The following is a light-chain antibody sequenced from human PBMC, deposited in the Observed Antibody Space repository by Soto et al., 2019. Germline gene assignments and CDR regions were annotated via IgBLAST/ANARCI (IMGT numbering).Light chain of an antibody. Sequence: QSVLTQPPSASGTPGQRVTISCSGSSSNIGSNTVNWYQQLPGTAPKLLIYSNNQRPSGVPDRFSGSKSGTSASLAISGLQSEDEADYYCAAWDYSLNGWGFGGGTKVTVL. CDR1: SSNIGSNT. J-gene: IGLJ2*01. V-gene: IGLV1-44*01. CDR2: SNN. CDR3: AAWDYSLNGWG.